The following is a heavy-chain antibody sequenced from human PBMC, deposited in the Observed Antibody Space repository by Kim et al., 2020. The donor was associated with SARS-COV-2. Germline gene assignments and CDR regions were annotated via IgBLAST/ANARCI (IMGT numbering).Heavy chain of an antibody. V-gene: IGHV1-18*01. J-gene: IGHJ5*02. CDR2: ISAYNGNT. CDR1: GYTFTSYG. CDR3: ARDLVRLNLGYCSSTSCYRVGWFDP. D-gene: IGHD2-2*02. Sequence: ASVKVSCKASGYTFTSYGISWVRQAPGQGLEWMGWISAYNGNTNYAQKLQGRVTMTTDTSTSTAYMELRSLRSDDTAVYYCARDLVRLNLGYCSSTSCYRVGWFDPWGQGTLVTVSS.